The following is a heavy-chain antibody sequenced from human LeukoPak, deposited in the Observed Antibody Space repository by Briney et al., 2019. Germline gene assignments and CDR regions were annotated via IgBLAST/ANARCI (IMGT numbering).Heavy chain of an antibody. CDR3: ARHWSGYYMDV. CDR1: GYTFTSYD. V-gene: IGHV1-8*01. CDR2: MNPNSGNT. Sequence: ASVKVSCKASGYTFTSYDINWVRQATGQGLEWMGWMNPNSGNTNYAQKVEGRVTMTTDTSTSTAYMELRSLGSDDTAVYYCARHWSGYYMDVWGKGTTVTVSS. J-gene: IGHJ6*03.